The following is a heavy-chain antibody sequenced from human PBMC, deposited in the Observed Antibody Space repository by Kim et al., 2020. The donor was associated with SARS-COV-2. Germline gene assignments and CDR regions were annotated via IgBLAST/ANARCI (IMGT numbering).Heavy chain of an antibody. D-gene: IGHD5-12*01. CDR3: ARDRGYSGYVQYFDY. V-gene: IGHV3-11*01. Sequence: AASGKGRFTTSRDNAKNSLYLQMSSLRAEDTAVYYCARDRGYSGYVQYFDYGGQGTLVTVST. J-gene: IGHJ4*02.